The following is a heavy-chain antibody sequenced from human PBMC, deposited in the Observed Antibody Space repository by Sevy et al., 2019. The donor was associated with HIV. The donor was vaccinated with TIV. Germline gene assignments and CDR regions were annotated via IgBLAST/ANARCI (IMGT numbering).Heavy chain of an antibody. J-gene: IGHJ4*02. V-gene: IGHV3-21*01. CDR1: GFTFSSYS. CDR3: ASDLREYSSSSKYYFDY. D-gene: IGHD6-6*01. CDR2: ISSSNNYI. Sequence: GGSLRLSCAAAGFTFSSYSMNWVRQAPGKGLEWVSSISSSNNYIYYADSLKGRFTISRDNAKNSLYLQMNSLRAEETAVYYCASDLREYSSSSKYYFDYWGQGILVTVSS.